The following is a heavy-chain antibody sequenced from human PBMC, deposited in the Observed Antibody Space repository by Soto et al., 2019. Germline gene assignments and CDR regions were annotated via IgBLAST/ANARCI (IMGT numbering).Heavy chain of an antibody. Sequence: TMSLTCSVSGGSISSGGYYWSWIRQHPGKGLEWIGYIYFSGSTYYNPSLKSRVTISVDTSKNQFSLKLSSVTAADTAVYYCARSPHIQLWSYPSDYLGQGNLVTVS. J-gene: IGHJ4*02. V-gene: IGHV4-31*03. CDR1: GGSISSGGYY. D-gene: IGHD5-18*01. CDR3: ARSPHIQLWSYPSDY. CDR2: IYFSGST.